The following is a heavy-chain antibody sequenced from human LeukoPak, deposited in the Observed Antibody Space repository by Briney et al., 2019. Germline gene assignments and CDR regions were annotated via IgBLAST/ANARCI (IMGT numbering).Heavy chain of an antibody. CDR3: ARDGVAG. CDR1: VYTFTSSG. Sequence: ASVRVSCKHSVYTFTSSGISWVREALGQGLEWMGWISANNGKTNYAQKLQVRVTMTTDTFTSTAYMELRSLRSDDTAVYYCARDGVAGWGQGNLVTVSS. J-gene: IGHJ4*02. V-gene: IGHV1-18*01. D-gene: IGHD6-19*01. CDR2: ISANNGKT.